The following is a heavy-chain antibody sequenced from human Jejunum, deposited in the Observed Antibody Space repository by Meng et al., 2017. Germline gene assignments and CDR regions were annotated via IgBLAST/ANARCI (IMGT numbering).Heavy chain of an antibody. D-gene: IGHD5-18*01. CDR1: GFTFSSYE. V-gene: IGHV3-48*03. CDR3: ARDSPLDTAMVDP. J-gene: IGHJ5*01. Sequence: GESLMTSCAAPGFTFSSYEMNWVRQAPGKGLEWISYISSSGTTIYYADSVKGRSTISRDNGKNSLYLQMNSLRAEDTAVYYCARDSPLDTAMVDPWGQGTLVTVSS. CDR2: ISSSGTTI.